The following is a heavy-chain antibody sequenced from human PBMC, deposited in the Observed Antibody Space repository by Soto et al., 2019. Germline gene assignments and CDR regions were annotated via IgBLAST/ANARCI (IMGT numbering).Heavy chain of an antibody. V-gene: IGHV3-7*05. CDR3: ARGDNSSSKFRNFGS. D-gene: IGHD6-6*01. CDR2: IKQDGSDK. J-gene: IGHJ4*02. Sequence: GGSLRLSCAASGFTFSSYWMRWVRQAPGKGLEWVANIKQDGSDKNYVDSVKGRFTISRDNAKNSLYLQMNGLGAEDTAVYYCARGDNSSSKFRNFGSWGQGALVTVSS. CDR1: GFTFSSYW.